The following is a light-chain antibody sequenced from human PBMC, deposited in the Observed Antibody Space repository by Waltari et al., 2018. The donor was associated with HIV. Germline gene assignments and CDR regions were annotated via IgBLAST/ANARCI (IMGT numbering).Light chain of an antibody. CDR2: EVS. V-gene: IGLV2-8*01. CDR3: SSYAGSKNLV. Sequence: QSALTQPPSASGSRGQSVTIPCTGTSSDVGGYISVSWYQQHPGKAPKLIIYEVSKRPSGVPDRFSGSKSGNTASLTVSGLQTEDEADYYCSSYAGSKNLVFGGGTKLTVL. CDR1: SSDVGGYIS. J-gene: IGLJ2*01.